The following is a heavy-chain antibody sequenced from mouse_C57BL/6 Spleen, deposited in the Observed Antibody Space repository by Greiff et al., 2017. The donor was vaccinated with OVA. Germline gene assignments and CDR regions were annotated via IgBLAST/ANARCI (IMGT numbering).Heavy chain of an antibody. CDR2: INPSNGGT. Sequence: VQLQQPGTELVKPGASVKLSCKASGYTFTSYWMHWVKQRPGQGLEWIGNINPSNGGTNYNEKFKSKATLTVDKSSSTAYMQLSSLTSEDSAVYYCAREWVYYDYDEGGYYAMDYWGQGTSVTVSS. CDR1: GYTFTSYW. J-gene: IGHJ4*01. V-gene: IGHV1-53*01. CDR3: AREWVYYDYDEGGYYAMDY. D-gene: IGHD2-4*01.